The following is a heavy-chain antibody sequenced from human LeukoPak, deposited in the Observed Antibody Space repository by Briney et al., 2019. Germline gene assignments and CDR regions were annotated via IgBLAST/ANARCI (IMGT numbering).Heavy chain of an antibody. CDR1: GYTFSSYD. D-gene: IGHD5-24*01. CDR3: ARKIPGRRWLPSDS. V-gene: IGHV1-8*01. J-gene: IGHJ4*02. CDR2: MNPNSGNT. Sequence: ASVTVSCKASGYTFSSYDINWVRQATGQGLEWMGWMNPNSGNTGYPQKFQGRVTMTRNTSISTAYLELSSLRSEDTAVYYCARKIPGRRWLPSDSWGQGTLVTVSS.